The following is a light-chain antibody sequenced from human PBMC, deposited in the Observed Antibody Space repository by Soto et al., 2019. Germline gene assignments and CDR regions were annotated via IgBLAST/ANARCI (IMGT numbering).Light chain of an antibody. Sequence: DIQMTQSPSTLSASVGDRVTITCRASQSISSWLTWYQQKAGQAPKLLIYNASIVESGVPSRFSGSGSGTESTLIISSLQPDDSATYYCQQYSYFATFGQGTRVEVK. CDR2: NAS. J-gene: IGKJ1*01. V-gene: IGKV1-5*03. CDR3: QQYSYFAT. CDR1: QSISSW.